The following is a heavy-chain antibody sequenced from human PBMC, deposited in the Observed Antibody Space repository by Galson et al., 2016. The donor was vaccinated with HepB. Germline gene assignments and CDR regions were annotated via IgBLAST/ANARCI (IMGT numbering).Heavy chain of an antibody. CDR1: GLTFSRYA. Sequence: SLRLSCAASGLTFSRYAMTWVRRAPGKGLEWVSTINNGGATYYGDSVKGRFIISRDNSKTTLYMQMNNLRAEDTAMYYWSKDDFWSGYSRSVFDYWGQGALVTV. J-gene: IGHJ4*02. CDR3: SKDDFWSGYSRSVFDY. D-gene: IGHD3-3*01. CDR2: INNGGAT. V-gene: IGHV3-23*01.